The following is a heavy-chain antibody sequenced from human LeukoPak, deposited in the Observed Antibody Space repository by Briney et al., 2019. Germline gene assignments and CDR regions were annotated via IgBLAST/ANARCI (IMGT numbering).Heavy chain of an antibody. Sequence: ASVKVSCKASGYTFTSYDINWVRQATGQGLEWMGWMNPNSGNTGYAQKLQGRVTMTRNTSISTAYMELSSLRSEDTAVYYCAIRKRLRFLEWLKTDDRYNWFDPWGQGTLVTVSS. CDR1: GYTFTSYD. D-gene: IGHD3-3*01. CDR3: AIRKRLRFLEWLKTDDRYNWFDP. J-gene: IGHJ5*02. V-gene: IGHV1-8*01. CDR2: MNPNSGNT.